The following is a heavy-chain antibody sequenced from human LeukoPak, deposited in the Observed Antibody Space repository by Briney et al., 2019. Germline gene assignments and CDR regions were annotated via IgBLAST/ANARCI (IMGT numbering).Heavy chain of an antibody. Sequence: ASVKVSCKASGYTFTTYNINWVRQATGQGLEWMGWMNPNSGNTGYAQKFQGRVTMTRNTSISTAYMELSSLRSEDTAVYYCARDLNDFWGPRGEFDYWGQGTLVTVSS. CDR1: GYTFTTYN. D-gene: IGHD3-3*01. CDR3: ARDLNDFWGPRGEFDY. CDR2: MNPNSGNT. J-gene: IGHJ4*02. V-gene: IGHV1-8*01.